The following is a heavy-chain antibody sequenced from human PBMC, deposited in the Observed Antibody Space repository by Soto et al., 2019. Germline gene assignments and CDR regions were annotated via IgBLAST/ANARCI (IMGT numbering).Heavy chain of an antibody. V-gene: IGHV4-30-4*08. J-gene: IGHJ5*02. CDR2: IYYSGST. D-gene: IGHD2-2*02. CDR3: ARGGDIVGVPAAIRAGWFDP. CDR1: GGSISSGDYY. Sequence: SETLSLTCTVSGGSISSGDYYWGWIRQPPGKGLEWIGYIYYSGSTCYNPSLKSRVTISVDTSKNQFSLKLSSVTAADTAVYYCARGGDIVGVPAAIRAGWFDPWGQGTLVTVSS.